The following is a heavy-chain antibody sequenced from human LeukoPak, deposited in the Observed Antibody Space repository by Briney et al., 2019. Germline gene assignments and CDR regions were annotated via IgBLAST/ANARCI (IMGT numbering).Heavy chain of an antibody. CDR2: ISGSGGST. Sequence: GGSLRLSCAASGFTFSSYAMSWVRQAPGKGLEWVSAISGSGGSTYYADSVKGRFTISRDNSKNTLYLQMNSLRAEDTAVYYCAKDIDFGVVISAYFDYWGQGTLVTVSS. V-gene: IGHV3-23*01. D-gene: IGHD3-3*01. CDR1: GFTFSSYA. CDR3: AKDIDFGVVISAYFDY. J-gene: IGHJ4*02.